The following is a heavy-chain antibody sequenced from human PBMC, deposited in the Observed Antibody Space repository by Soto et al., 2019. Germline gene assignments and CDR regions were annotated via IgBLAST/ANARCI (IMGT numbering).Heavy chain of an antibody. CDR1: GGSISSYS. D-gene: IGHD2-2*01. J-gene: IGHJ6*02. CDR2: ISYSGST. Sequence: KPSETLSLTCGISGGSISSYSWNWIRQAPGKGLEWIGFISYSGSTNYNPALTSRVTISVDTSKDQISLRLNSVTAADTAVYYCARVQSTSWGSSYAVDVWGQGTTVTVSS. V-gene: IGHV4-59*01. CDR3: ARVQSTSWGSSYAVDV.